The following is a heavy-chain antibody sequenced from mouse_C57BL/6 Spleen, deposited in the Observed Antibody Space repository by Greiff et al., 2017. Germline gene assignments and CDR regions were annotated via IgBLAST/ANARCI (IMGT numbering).Heavy chain of an antibody. CDR3: ARGDGYYFPWFAY. CDR2: IYPGDGDT. V-gene: IGHV1-82*01. CDR1: GYAFSSSW. Sequence: VQGVESGPELVKPGASVKISCKASGYAFSSSWMNWVKQRPGKGLEWIGRIYPGDGDTNYNGKFKGKATLTADKSSSTAYMQLSSLTSEDSAVYFCARGDGYYFPWFAYWGQGTLVTVSA. J-gene: IGHJ3*01. D-gene: IGHD2-3*01.